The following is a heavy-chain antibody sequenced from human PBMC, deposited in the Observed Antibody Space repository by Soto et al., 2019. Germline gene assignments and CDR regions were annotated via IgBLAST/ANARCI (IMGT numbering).Heavy chain of an antibody. CDR3: ARSPMIVVVYYYYGMDV. J-gene: IGHJ6*02. D-gene: IGHD3-22*01. CDR1: GYTFTSDD. CDR2: MNPNSGNT. V-gene: IGHV1-8*01. Sequence: QVQLVQSGAEVKKPGASVKVSCMASGYTFTSDDINWVRQATGQGLEWMGWMNPNSGNTGYAQKFQGRVTMTRNTSISTAYMELSSLRSEDTAVSYCARSPMIVVVYYYYGMDVWGQGTTVTVSS.